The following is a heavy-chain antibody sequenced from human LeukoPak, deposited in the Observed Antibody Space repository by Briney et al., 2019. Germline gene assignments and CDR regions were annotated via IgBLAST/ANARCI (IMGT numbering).Heavy chain of an antibody. V-gene: IGHV3-30*03. CDR1: GFAFSSYG. Sequence: PGGSLRLSCAASGFAFSSYGMHWVRQAPGKGLEWVAVISYDGSNKYYADSVKGRFTISRDNSKNTLYLQMNSLRAEDTAVYYCARGHSGYDWYDYWGQGTLVTVSS. J-gene: IGHJ4*02. CDR2: ISYDGSNK. D-gene: IGHD5-12*01. CDR3: ARGHSGYDWYDY.